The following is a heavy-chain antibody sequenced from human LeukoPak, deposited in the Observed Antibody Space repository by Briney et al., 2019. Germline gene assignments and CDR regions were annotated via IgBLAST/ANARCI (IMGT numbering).Heavy chain of an antibody. Sequence: GGSLRLSCAASGFTFSSYAMHWVRQAPGKGLEWVAVISYDGSNKYYADSVKGRFTISRDNSKNTLYLQMNSLRAEDTAVYYCASGRDGYNLRGISHSDYWGQGTLVTVSS. D-gene: IGHD5-24*01. CDR3: ASGRDGYNLRGISHSDY. V-gene: IGHV3-30-3*01. J-gene: IGHJ4*02. CDR1: GFTFSSYA. CDR2: ISYDGSNK.